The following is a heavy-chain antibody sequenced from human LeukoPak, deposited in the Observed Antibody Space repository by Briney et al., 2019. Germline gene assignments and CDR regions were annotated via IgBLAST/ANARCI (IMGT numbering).Heavy chain of an antibody. V-gene: IGHV4-61*02. CDR3: GRADRSGYFGNVVAFDI. D-gene: IGHD3-22*01. CDR2: IQVSGST. Sequence: PSETLALTCTVPGGSINSGSYSWTWIRQPAGKGLEWIERIQVSGSTDYTPSLKSRVTISVDTPKTQFSLKLSSVTAADTAVYYCGRADRSGYFGNVVAFDIWGQGTMVTVSS. CDR1: GGSINSGSYS. J-gene: IGHJ3*02.